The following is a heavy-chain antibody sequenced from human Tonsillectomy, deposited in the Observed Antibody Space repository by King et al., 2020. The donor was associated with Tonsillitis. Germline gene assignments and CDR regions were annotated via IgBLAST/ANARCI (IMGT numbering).Heavy chain of an antibody. Sequence: TLKESGPTLVKPTETLTLTCTFSGFSLSTSGVGVGWIRQPPGKALEWLALIYWDDDKRYSPSLESSLTITKDTSKNQVVLTMTNMDPVDTATYYCVHRYQLDYFDYWGQGTLVTVSS. V-gene: IGHV2-5*02. CDR1: GFSLSTSGVG. CDR2: IYWDDDK. CDR3: VHRYQLDYFDY. J-gene: IGHJ4*02. D-gene: IGHD2-2*01.